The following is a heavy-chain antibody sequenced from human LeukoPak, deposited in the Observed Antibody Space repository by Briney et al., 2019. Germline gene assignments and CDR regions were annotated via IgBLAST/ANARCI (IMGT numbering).Heavy chain of an antibody. J-gene: IGHJ4*02. Sequence: SETLSLTCTVSGGSLSNYYWSWLRQPPGKGLEWIGYIYYSGSINYNPSLKSRVTISVDMSKNQFSLQLSSVTAADTAVYYCARQSRDGDYIAKLFDYWGQGTLVTGSS. CDR2: IYYSGSI. D-gene: IGHD4-17*01. V-gene: IGHV4-59*08. CDR3: ARQSRDGDYIAKLFDY. CDR1: GGSLSNYY.